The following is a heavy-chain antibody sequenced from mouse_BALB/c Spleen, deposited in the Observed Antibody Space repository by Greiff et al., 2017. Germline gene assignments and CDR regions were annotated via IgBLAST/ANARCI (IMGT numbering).Heavy chain of an antibody. CDR1: GFTFSSFG. Sequence: EVQLVESGGGLVQPGGSRKLSCAASGFTFSSFGMHWVRQAPEKGLEWVAYISSGSSTIYYADTVKGRFTISRDNPKNTLFLQMTSLRSEDTAMYYCARGGGLYDGSSWFAYWGQGTLVTVSA. CDR3: ARGGGLYDGSSWFAY. V-gene: IGHV5-17*02. CDR2: ISSGSSTI. D-gene: IGHD2-2*01. J-gene: IGHJ3*01.